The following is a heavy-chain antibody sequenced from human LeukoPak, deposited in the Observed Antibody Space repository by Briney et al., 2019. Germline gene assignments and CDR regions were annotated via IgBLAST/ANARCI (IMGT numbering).Heavy chain of an antibody. D-gene: IGHD2/OR15-2a*01. Sequence: SETLSLTCTVSGVSISSSSYYWGWIRQPPGKGLEWIGSIYYSGSTYYNPSLKSRVTISVDTSKNQSSLKLSSVTAADTAVYYCARTPTLSTWGQGTLVTVSS. V-gene: IGHV4-39*07. CDR3: ARTPTLST. CDR1: GVSISSSSYY. J-gene: IGHJ4*02. CDR2: IYYSGST.